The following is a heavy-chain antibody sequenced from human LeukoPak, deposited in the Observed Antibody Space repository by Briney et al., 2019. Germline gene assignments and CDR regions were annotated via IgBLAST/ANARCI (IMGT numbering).Heavy chain of an antibody. V-gene: IGHV3-23*01. Sequence: PGGSLRLSCAASGFTFSSYAMSWVRQAPGKGLEWVSSISGSGYDIFYADSVKGRFTISRDNSKNTLYLQMNSLRAEDTAVYYCARVNHPYYYDSSGYYLRSLYYYYYMDVWGKGTTVTISS. CDR3: ARVNHPYYYDSSGYYLRSLYYYYYMDV. D-gene: IGHD3-22*01. CDR2: ISGSGYDI. J-gene: IGHJ6*03. CDR1: GFTFSSYA.